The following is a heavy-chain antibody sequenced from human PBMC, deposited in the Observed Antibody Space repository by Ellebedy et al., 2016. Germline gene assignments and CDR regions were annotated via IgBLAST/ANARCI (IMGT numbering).Heavy chain of an antibody. J-gene: IGHJ4*02. Sequence: SETLSLXCTVSGGSISSSSYYWGWIRQPPGKGLEWIGSIYYSGSTYYNPSLKSRVTISVDTSKNQFSLKLSSVTAADTAVYYCARDDHSEPSGDYWGQGTLVTVSS. V-gene: IGHV4-39*07. CDR2: IYYSGST. CDR1: GGSISSSSYY. D-gene: IGHD4-11*01. CDR3: ARDDHSEPSGDY.